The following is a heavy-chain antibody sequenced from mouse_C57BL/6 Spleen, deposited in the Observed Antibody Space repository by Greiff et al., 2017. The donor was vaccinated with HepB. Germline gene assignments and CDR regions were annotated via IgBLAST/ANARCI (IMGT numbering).Heavy chain of an antibody. D-gene: IGHD2-5*01. J-gene: IGHJ2*01. Sequence: VQLQQSGPELVKPGASVKISCKASGYAFSSSWMNWVKQRPGKGLEWIGRIYPGDGDTNYNGKFKGKATLTADKSSSTAYIQLSSLTSEDSAVYFCARALLYYSNYGGYFDYWGQGTTLTVSS. V-gene: IGHV1-82*01. CDR2: IYPGDGDT. CDR3: ARALLYYSNYGGYFDY. CDR1: GYAFSSSW.